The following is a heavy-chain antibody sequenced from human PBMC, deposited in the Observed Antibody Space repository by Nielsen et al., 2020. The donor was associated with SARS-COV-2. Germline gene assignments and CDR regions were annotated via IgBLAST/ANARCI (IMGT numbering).Heavy chain of an antibody. V-gene: IGHV3-21*01. D-gene: IGHD1-1*01. Sequence: GGSLRLSCAASGLNFNVYSMTWVRQTAQRGLEWVASINHDNTRIFHAYSVKGRFTISRDSAKNSLYLQIDSLRADDTAVYYCARDLIIGGTTIFYYHGMDVWGQGTTVTVSS. CDR1: GLNFNVYS. CDR2: INHDNTRI. J-gene: IGHJ6*02. CDR3: ARDLIIGGTTIFYYHGMDV.